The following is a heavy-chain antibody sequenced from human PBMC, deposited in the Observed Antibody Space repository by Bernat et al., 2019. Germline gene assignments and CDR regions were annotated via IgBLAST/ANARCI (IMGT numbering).Heavy chain of an antibody. CDR2: ISSGTSTI. CDR3: AREMAAPADYYSYGMDV. V-gene: IGHV3-48*01. D-gene: IGHD5-24*01. Sequence: EVQLVESGGGLVQPGGSLRLSCAASGFTFSSYNMNWVRQAPGKGLEWVSYISSGTSTIYYAASVKGRFTISRDNAKSSLYLQMNSLRAEDTAVYYCAREMAAPADYYSYGMDVWGQGTTVTVSS. CDR1: GFTFSSYN. J-gene: IGHJ6*02.